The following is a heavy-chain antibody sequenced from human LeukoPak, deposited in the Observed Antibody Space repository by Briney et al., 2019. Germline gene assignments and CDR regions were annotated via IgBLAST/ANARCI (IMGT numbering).Heavy chain of an antibody. CDR2: ICSAGST. V-gene: IGHV3-66*01. D-gene: IGHD6-13*01. CDR1: GFTVSSTC. CDR3: ARETDLSSGWSSQGFDY. J-gene: IGHJ4*02. Sequence: GGSLRLSCAASGFTVSSTCMSWVRQAPGKGLEWVSVICSAGSTYYAGSVKGRFTISRDNSNNTLFLQMDTLRAEDTAVYYCARETDLSSGWSSQGFDYWGREPWSPSPQ.